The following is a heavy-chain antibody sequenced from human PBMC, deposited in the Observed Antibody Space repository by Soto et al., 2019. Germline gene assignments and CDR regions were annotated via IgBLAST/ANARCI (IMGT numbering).Heavy chain of an antibody. D-gene: IGHD6-19*01. J-gene: IGHJ4*02. CDR3: AKDPYSSGWYYYFDY. CDR1: GFTFSSYA. CDR2: ISGVGETTT. Sequence: GGSLRLSCAASGFTFSSYAMSWVRQAPGKGLEWVSAISGVGETTTYYADSVKGRFTISRDNSKNTLYLQMNSLRAEDTAVYYCAKDPYSSGWYYYFDYWGQGTLVTVSS. V-gene: IGHV3-23*01.